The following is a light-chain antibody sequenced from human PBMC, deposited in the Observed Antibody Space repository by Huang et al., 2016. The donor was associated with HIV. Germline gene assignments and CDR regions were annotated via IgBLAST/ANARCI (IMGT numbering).Light chain of an antibody. J-gene: IGKJ4*01. V-gene: IGKV1-17*03. CDR1: QGISNR. CDR2: DAS. CDR3: LQHNGHPLT. Sequence: DIQMTQSPSVMSASVGDRVTISWRASQGISNRLVWFQQKPGRVPKRLIHDASSLESGVPTRFIGSGSGTEFTLTINSLQPEDFATYYCLQHNGHPLTFGGGTRVEIK.